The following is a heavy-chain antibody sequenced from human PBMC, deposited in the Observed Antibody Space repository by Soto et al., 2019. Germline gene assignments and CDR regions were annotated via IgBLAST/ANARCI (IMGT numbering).Heavy chain of an antibody. Sequence: EVQLVESGGGLVQPGGSLGLSCAASGFTFSKYSMNWVRQAPGKGLEWVSYISSSSTTIYYADSVKGRFTISRDNPKNSLSLHMNSLRDEDRAVYYCLYGGQATFDIWGQGTMVSVSS. J-gene: IGHJ3*02. CDR2: ISSSSTTI. D-gene: IGHD4-17*01. CDR1: GFTFSKYS. V-gene: IGHV3-48*02. CDR3: LYGGQATFDI.